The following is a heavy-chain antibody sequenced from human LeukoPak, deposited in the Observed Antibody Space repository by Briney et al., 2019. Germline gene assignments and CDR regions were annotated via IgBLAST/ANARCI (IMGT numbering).Heavy chain of an antibody. CDR3: ARVVEGYSYGSE. Sequence: ASVKVSCKASGSTFTSYDINWVRQATGQGLEWMGWMNPNSGNTGYAQKFQGRVTMTRNTSISTAYMELSSLRSEDTALYYCARVVEGYSYGSEWGQGTLVTVSS. V-gene: IGHV1-8*01. CDR2: MNPNSGNT. J-gene: IGHJ4*02. D-gene: IGHD5-18*01. CDR1: GSTFTSYD.